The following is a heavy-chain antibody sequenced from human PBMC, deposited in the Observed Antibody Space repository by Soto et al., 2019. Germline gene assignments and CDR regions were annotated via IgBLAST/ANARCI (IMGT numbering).Heavy chain of an antibody. CDR3: ARDKGYAHY. Sequence: PWGSLVLCSAASVFSFRTYEMNWVRQAPGKGLEWVSYISSVGDTTYYADAVKGRFTISRDNAMNSLYLQMNSLRAEDSAVYYCARDKGYAHYWGQGAMVTVSS. CDR1: VFSFRTYE. CDR2: ISSVGDTT. D-gene: IGHD2-2*01. V-gene: IGHV3-48*03. J-gene: IGHJ4*02.